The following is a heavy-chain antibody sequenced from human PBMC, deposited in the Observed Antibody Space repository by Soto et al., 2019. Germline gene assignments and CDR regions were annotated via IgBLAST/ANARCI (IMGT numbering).Heavy chain of an antibody. Sequence: LKISCKGSGYSFTSYWIGWVRQMPGKGLEWMGIIYPGDSDTRYSPSFQGQVTISADKSISTAYLQWSSLKASDTAMYYCARPHFNYDFWSGYYLFWGQGTLVTVSS. CDR1: GYSFTSYW. D-gene: IGHD3-3*01. CDR2: IYPGDSDT. J-gene: IGHJ4*02. CDR3: ARPHFNYDFWSGYYLF. V-gene: IGHV5-51*01.